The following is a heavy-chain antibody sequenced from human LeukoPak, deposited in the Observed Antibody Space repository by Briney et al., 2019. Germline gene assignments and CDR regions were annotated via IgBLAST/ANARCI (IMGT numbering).Heavy chain of an antibody. V-gene: IGHV1-18*01. D-gene: IGHD3-16*02. J-gene: IGHJ4*02. Sequence: GASVKVSCKASGYTFTSYGISWVRQAPGQGLEWMGWISAYNGNTNYAQKLQGRVTMTTDTSTSTAYMELRSLRSDDTAVYYCARVKVDDYVWGSYRFEDYFDYWGQGTLVTVPS. CDR1: GYTFTSYG. CDR2: ISAYNGNT. CDR3: ARVKVDDYVWGSYRFEDYFDY.